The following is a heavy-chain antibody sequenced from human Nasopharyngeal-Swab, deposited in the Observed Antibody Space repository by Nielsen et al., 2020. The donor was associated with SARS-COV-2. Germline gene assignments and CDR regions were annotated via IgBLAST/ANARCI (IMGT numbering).Heavy chain of an antibody. CDR2: IYPSDSDT. D-gene: IGHD3-9*01. Sequence: KVSCKVSGYNFSKYWIGWVRQMPGKGLEWMGIIYPSDSDTRYSPSFEGQVTISADKSISTAYLQWSSLKASDTAMYYCARQGGITYYDILTGYYPTYYYYMDVWGKGTTVTVSS. CDR1: GYNFSKYW. CDR3: ARQGGITYYDILTGYYPTYYYYMDV. J-gene: IGHJ6*03. V-gene: IGHV5-51*01.